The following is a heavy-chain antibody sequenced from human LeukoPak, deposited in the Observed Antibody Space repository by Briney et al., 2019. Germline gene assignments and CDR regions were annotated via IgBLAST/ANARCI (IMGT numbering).Heavy chain of an antibody. CDR2: IIPIFGTA. V-gene: IGHV1-69*13. J-gene: IGHJ5*02. D-gene: IGHD6-13*01. CDR3: ARAFGGIAGNWFDP. CDR1: GGTFSSYA. Sequence: ASVKVSCKASGGTFSSYAISWVRQAPGQGLEWMGGIIPIFGTANYAQKFQGRVTITADESTSTAYMELSSLRSEDTAVYYCARAFGGIAGNWFDPWAREPWSPSPQ.